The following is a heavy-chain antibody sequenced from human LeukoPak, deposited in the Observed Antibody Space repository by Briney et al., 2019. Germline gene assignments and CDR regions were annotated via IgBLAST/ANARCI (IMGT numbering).Heavy chain of an antibody. CDR1: DGSIGSTSYS. Sequence: SETLSLTCTVSDGSIGSTSYSWGWIRQSPGTGLEWIGSIYYSGNTYYNPSLKSRITISVDTSKNQFSLRVTSVTVADTAIYYCARHLQAFTMFGVVLYYFDSWGQGTLVTVSS. D-gene: IGHD3-3*01. J-gene: IGHJ4*02. CDR2: IYYSGNT. V-gene: IGHV4-39*01. CDR3: ARHLQAFTMFGVVLYYFDS.